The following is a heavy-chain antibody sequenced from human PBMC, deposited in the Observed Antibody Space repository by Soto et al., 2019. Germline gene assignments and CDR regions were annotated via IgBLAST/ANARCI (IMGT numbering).Heavy chain of an antibody. J-gene: IGHJ4*02. V-gene: IGHV1-8*01. Sequence: QVQLVQSGAEVKKPGASVKVSCKASGYTFTSYDINWVRQATGQGLEWMGWMNRNSGKTAYAQKFQGRVTMTRNTSISTAYLELSSLRSEDTAVYYCAREKSSGYYYDYWGQGTLVTVSS. D-gene: IGHD3-22*01. CDR3: AREKSSGYYYDY. CDR1: GYTFTSYD. CDR2: MNRNSGKT.